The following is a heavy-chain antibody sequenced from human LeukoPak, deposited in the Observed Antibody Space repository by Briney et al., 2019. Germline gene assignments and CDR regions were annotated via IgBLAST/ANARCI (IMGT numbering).Heavy chain of an antibody. Sequence: GGSLRLSCGASEFSFSNSWMTWVRQGPGKGLEWVANIKEDGSEKYYADSVKGRFVISRDNAKNLLYLQMNGLRAEDTALYYCARDKMTSRPRVYSWFDPWGQGTLVIVSP. CDR1: EFSFSNSW. J-gene: IGHJ5*02. V-gene: IGHV3-7*01. CDR3: ARDKMTSRPRVYSWFDP. CDR2: IKEDGSEK. D-gene: IGHD6-6*01.